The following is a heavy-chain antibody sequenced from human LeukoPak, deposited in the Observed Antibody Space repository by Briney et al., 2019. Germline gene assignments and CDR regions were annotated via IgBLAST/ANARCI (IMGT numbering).Heavy chain of an antibody. CDR1: GGSISGYH. V-gene: IGHV4-59*01. Sequence: KPSETLSLTCTVSGGSISGYHWTWIRQPPGKGLEWIGVIVYSGGTNYNPSLKSRVTISVDTSKNQFSLKLSSVTAADMAVYYCARGLFGSLDYWGQGTLVTVSS. D-gene: IGHD2-15*01. CDR2: IVYSGGT. J-gene: IGHJ4*02. CDR3: ARGLFGSLDY.